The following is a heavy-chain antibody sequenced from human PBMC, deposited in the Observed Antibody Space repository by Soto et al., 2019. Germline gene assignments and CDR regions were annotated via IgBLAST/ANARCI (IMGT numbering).Heavy chain of an antibody. D-gene: IGHD3-9*01. J-gene: IGHJ4*01. V-gene: IGHV3-30-3*01. CDR1: GFSFGSYA. Sequence: EGSLRLSCEVSGFSFGSYAFHWVRQAPGKGLEWLSVISYHGREIYYADSVKDRFTISRDNFKKTVYLQMNSLRSDDTALSYWARDPVGVTGSLVDWWGKGSLVTVSS. CDR2: ISYHGREI. CDR3: ARDPVGVTGSLVDW.